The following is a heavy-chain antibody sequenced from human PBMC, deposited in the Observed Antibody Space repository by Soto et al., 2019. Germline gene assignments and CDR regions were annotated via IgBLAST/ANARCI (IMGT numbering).Heavy chain of an antibody. CDR2: IYYSGST. J-gene: IGHJ4*02. V-gene: IGHV4-31*03. CDR1: GGSISSGGYY. CDR3: ARFIPGTGSDY. D-gene: IGHD1-20*01. Sequence: QVQLQESSRGLVKPSQTLSLTCTVSGGSISSGGYYWSWIRQHPGKGLEWIGYIYYSGSTYYNPSLKSRVTISVDTSKNQFSLKLSSVTAADTAMYYCARFIPGTGSDYWGQGTLVTVSS.